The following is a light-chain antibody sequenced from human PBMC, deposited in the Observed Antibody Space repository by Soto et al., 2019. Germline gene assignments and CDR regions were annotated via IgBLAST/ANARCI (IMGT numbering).Light chain of an antibody. Sequence: DIQMTQSPSSLSASVGDRVTITCRASQSISSYLNWYQQKPGQAPKLLIYAASSLQSGVTSRFSGSGSGTDFALTISSLQPEDFATYYCQQSYSTLWTFGQGTKVEIK. CDR2: AAS. J-gene: IGKJ1*01. CDR1: QSISSY. CDR3: QQSYSTLWT. V-gene: IGKV1-39*01.